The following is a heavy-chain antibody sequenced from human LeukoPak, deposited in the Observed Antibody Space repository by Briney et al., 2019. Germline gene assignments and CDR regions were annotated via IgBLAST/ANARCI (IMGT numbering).Heavy chain of an antibody. CDR1: GYTFTSYG. J-gene: IGHJ4*02. V-gene: IGHV1-18*04. CDR3: ARDRGRGSGSYYPNYFDY. CDR2: ISGYNGNT. D-gene: IGHD3-10*01. Sequence: ASVKVSCKASGYTFTSYGISWVRQAPGQGLEWMGWISGYNGNTKYAQKFQGRVTMTTDTSTSTAYMDLRGLTSDDTAVYYCARDRGRGSGSYYPNYFDYWGQGTLGTVSS.